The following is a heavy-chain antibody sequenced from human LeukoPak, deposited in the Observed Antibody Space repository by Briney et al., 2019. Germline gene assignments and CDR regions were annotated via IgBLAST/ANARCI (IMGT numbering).Heavy chain of an antibody. CDR3: AGHDSSGTYFQH. Sequence: PSETLSLTCTVSGGSVRSGSYYWSWIRRPPGKGLEWIGYIYYSGSTNYNPSLKSRVTMSVDASKNQFSLKLSSVTAADTAVYYCAGHDSSGTYFQHWGQGTLVTVSS. V-gene: IGHV4-61*01. J-gene: IGHJ1*01. CDR2: IYYSGST. CDR1: GGSVRSGSYY. D-gene: IGHD3-22*01.